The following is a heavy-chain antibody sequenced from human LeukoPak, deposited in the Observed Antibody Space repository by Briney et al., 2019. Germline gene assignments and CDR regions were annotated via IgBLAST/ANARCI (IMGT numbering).Heavy chain of an antibody. V-gene: IGHV3-64*02. CDR2: ISRNGGNT. CDR1: GFTFSD. CDR3: ARVGDSDAFDI. Sequence: GGSLRLSCAASGFTFSDVHWVRQAPGKGLEYVSAISRNGGNTYYADSVKGRFTISRDNSKNTLYLQMGSLRTEDMAVFYCARVGDSDAFDIWGQGTMVTVSS. J-gene: IGHJ3*02.